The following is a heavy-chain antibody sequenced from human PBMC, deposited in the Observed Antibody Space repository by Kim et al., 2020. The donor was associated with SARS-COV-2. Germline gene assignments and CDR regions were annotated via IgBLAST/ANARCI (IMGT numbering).Heavy chain of an antibody. CDR3: ARAGNYGDYRWFDP. CDR2: IYNSGST. J-gene: IGHJ5*02. V-gene: IGHV4-59*01. CDR1: GGSIISYY. Sequence: SETLSLTCTVSGGSIISYYWSWIRQPPGKGLEWIGYIYNSGSTNYNPSLKSRVTISVDTSKNQFSLKLTSVTAADTAVYYCARAGNYGDYRWFDPWGQGTLVTVSS. D-gene: IGHD4-17*01.